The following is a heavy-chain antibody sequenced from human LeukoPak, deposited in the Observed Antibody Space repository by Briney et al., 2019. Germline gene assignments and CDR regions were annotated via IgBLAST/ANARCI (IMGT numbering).Heavy chain of an antibody. CDR3: ARLTSNNGENWFDP. D-gene: IGHD1-14*01. V-gene: IGHV3-7*01. J-gene: IGHJ5*02. CDR1: GFTFSSYW. CDR2: IKEDGSEI. Sequence: GGSLRLSCAASGFTFSSYWMSWVRQAPGQGLEWVANIKEDGSEIYYLDSVKGRFTISRDNPKNTLYLQMNSLRAEDTAVYYCARLTSNNGENWFDPWGQGTLVTVSS.